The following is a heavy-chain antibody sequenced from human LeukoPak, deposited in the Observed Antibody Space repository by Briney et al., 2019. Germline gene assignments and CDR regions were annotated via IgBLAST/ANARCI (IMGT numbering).Heavy chain of an antibody. CDR3: ARDLSGSSGSDGI. V-gene: IGHV3-66*01. D-gene: IGHD6-19*01. J-gene: IGHJ3*02. CDR2: IYSGGST. CDR1: GFSFSDHY. Sequence: PGGSLRLSCTASGFSFSDHYMDWVRQAPGKGLEWVSVIYSGGSTYYADSVKGRFTISRGNSKNTLYLQMNSLRAEDTAVCYCARDLSGSSGSDGIWGQGTMVTVSS.